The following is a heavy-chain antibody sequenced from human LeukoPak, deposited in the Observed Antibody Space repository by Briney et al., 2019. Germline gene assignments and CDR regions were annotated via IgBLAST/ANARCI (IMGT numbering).Heavy chain of an antibody. V-gene: IGHV4-34*01. CDR1: GGSFSGYY. CDR2: INHSGST. J-gene: IGHJ4*02. Sequence: SETLSLTCAVYGGSFSGYYWSWIRQPPGKGLEWIGEINHSGSTNYDPSLKSRVTISFDTSKNQFSLKLSSVTAADTAVYYCARGRAFFDWGQGTLVTVSS. D-gene: IGHD3-3*02. CDR3: ARGRAFFD.